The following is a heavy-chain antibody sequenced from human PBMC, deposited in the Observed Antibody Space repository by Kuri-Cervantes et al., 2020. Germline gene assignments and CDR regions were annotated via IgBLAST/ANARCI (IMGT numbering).Heavy chain of an antibody. CDR1: GFTFSSYS. CDR2: ISYDGSNK. D-gene: IGHD5-18*01. CDR3: AKQNRQLWLSYRKERYYFDY. V-gene: IGHV3-30*18. Sequence: GESLKISCAASGFTFSSYSMNWVRQAPGKGLEWVAVISYDGSNKYYADSVKGRFTISRDNSKNTLYLQMNSLRAEDTAVYYCAKQNRQLWLSYRKERYYFDYWGQGTLVTVSS. J-gene: IGHJ4*02.